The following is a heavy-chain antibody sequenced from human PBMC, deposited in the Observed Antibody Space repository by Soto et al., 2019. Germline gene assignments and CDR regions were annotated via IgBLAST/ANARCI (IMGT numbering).Heavy chain of an antibody. CDR2: TYYRSKWYN. Sequence: SQTLSLTCAISGDSVSGNSAAWNWIRQSPSRGLEWLGRTYYRSKWYNDYAVSVKSRITVTPDTSKNQFSLHLNSVTPEDTAVYYCEIESPYYDRSDSYCDQWGQGALVTVFS. V-gene: IGHV6-1*01. J-gene: IGHJ4*02. D-gene: IGHD3-16*01. CDR1: GDSVSGNSAA. CDR3: EIESPYYDRSDSYCDQ.